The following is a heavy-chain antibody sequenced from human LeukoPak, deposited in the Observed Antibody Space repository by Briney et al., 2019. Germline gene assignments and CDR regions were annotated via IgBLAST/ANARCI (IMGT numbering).Heavy chain of an antibody. Sequence: GGSLRLSCAASGFTFSSYGMSWVRQAQGRGREWVSAISVRDGSTYYADSVKGRFTISRDNSKNTLYLQMNNLRAEDTAIYYCATVLSSGWYGDYWGQGTLVTVSS. CDR2: ISVRDGST. D-gene: IGHD6-19*01. J-gene: IGHJ4*02. CDR3: ATVLSSGWYGDY. V-gene: IGHV3-23*01. CDR1: GFTFSSYG.